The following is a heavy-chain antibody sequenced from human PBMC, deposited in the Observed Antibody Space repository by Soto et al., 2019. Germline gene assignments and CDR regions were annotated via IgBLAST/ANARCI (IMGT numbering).Heavy chain of an antibody. CDR3: AKGGGSGSYYNGVHYYYYGMDV. D-gene: IGHD3-10*01. Sequence: LRLSCAASGFTFSSYAMSWVRQAPGKGLEWVSAISGSGGSTYYADSVKGRFTISRDNSKNTLYLQMNSLRAEDTAVYYCAKGGGSGSYYNGVHYYYYGMDVWGQGTTVTVSS. V-gene: IGHV3-23*01. CDR1: GFTFSSYA. CDR2: ISGSGGST. J-gene: IGHJ6*02.